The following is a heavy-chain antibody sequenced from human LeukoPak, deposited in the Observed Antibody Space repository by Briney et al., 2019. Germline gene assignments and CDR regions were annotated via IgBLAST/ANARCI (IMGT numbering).Heavy chain of an antibody. Sequence: GGSLRLSCVASGFTFSSFDMHWVRQATGKGLEWVSSIGVAGDTYSPDSVKGRFTISRENARNSLYLQMNSLRDGDTAVYYCARDSRSGSFDYWAREPWSPSPQ. J-gene: IGHJ4*02. CDR1: GFTFSSFD. CDR3: ARDSRSGSFDY. CDR2: IGVAGDT. V-gene: IGHV3-13*01. D-gene: IGHD3-22*01.